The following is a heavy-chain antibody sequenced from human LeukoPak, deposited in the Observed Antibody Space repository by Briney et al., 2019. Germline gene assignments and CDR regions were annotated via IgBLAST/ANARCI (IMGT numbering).Heavy chain of an antibody. CDR2: IRSGSSFI. D-gene: IGHD6-13*01. CDR1: AFTSSSYS. J-gene: IGHJ3*02. CDR3: ARDSGSPQDAFDI. V-gene: IGHV3-21*01. Sequence: SLRLSCAASAFTSSSYSMNWDRQAPGNGLEWVSSIRSGSSFIYYADSVKGRFTISRDNAKNSLYLQMNSLRAEDTAVYYCARDSGSPQDAFDIWGQGTMVTVSS.